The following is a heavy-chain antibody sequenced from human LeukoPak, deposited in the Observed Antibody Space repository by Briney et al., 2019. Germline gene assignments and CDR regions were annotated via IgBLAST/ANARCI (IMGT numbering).Heavy chain of an antibody. CDR2: IRYDGSKK. CDR3: AKGVEAYCSGGSCYSADY. CDR1: GFTFSSYG. V-gene: IGHV3-30*02. J-gene: IGHJ4*02. D-gene: IGHD2-15*01. Sequence: PGGSLRLSCAASGFTFSSYGMHWVRQAPGKGLEWVAFIRYDGSKKYYADSVKGRFTISRDNSKNTLYLHMNSLRAEDTAVYFCAKGVEAYCSGGSCYSADYWGQGTLVTVSS.